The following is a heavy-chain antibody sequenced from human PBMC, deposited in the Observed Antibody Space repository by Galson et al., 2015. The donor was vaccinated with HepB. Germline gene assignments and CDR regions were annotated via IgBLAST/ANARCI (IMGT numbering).Heavy chain of an antibody. CDR1: GDSVSSNSAA. V-gene: IGHV6-1*01. D-gene: IGHD3-10*01. J-gene: IGHJ6*02. CDR3: ARGTERVSVIRGVVYYHFGMDV. CDR2: TYSRSKWYN. Sequence: CAISGDSVSSNSAAWNWIRQSPSRGLGWLGRTYSRSKWYNDYAVSVKSRITINPDTSKNQFSLQLNSVTPEDTAVYYCARGTERVSVIRGVVYYHFGMDVWGQGTTVTVSS.